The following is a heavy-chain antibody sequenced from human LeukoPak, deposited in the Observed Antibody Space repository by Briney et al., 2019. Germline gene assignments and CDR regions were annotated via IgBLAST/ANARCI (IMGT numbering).Heavy chain of an antibody. V-gene: IGHV1-2*02. CDR3: ASLVGATPFVAFDI. CDR1: GYTFTGYY. CDR2: INPNSGGT. J-gene: IGHJ3*02. D-gene: IGHD1-26*01. Sequence: GPVKVSCKASGYTFTGYYMHWVRQAPGQGLEWMGWINPNSGGTNYSQKVQERGTMTMDTSISTAYMELRRLRSDDTAVYYCASLVGATPFVAFDIWGQGTMVTVSS.